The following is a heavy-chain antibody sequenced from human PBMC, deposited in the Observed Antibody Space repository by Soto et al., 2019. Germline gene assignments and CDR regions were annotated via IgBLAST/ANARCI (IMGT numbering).Heavy chain of an antibody. V-gene: IGHV1-69*12. J-gene: IGHJ5*02. D-gene: IGHD3-3*01. CDR1: GGTFSNSA. Sequence: QVQLVQSGAEVRKPGSSVKVSCKASGGTFSNSAITWVRQAPGQGLEWVGGIIPIFGSTNYAQKFQGRVTITAEESTSPAYMELSSLTSEDTAVYYCARDGDLRSDFWSGPLGGGWFDPWGQGTLVTVSS. CDR2: IIPIFGST. CDR3: ARDGDLRSDFWSGPLGGGWFDP.